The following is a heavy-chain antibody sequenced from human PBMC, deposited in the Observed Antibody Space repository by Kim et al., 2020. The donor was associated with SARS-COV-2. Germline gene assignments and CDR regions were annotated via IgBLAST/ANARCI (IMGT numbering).Heavy chain of an antibody. CDR1: GGSFSGYY. J-gene: IGHJ6*02. CDR3: ARGGVVRGVIISTKYYYYGLDG. CDR2: INHSGST. Sequence: SETLSLTCAVYGGSFSGYYWSWIRQPPGKGLEWIGEINHSGSTNYNPSPKSRVTRSVDTSKNQFSLKLSSVTAPDTAVYYCARGGVVRGVIISTKYYYYGLDGWGQGTRVTVSS. D-gene: IGHD3-10*01. V-gene: IGHV4-34*01.